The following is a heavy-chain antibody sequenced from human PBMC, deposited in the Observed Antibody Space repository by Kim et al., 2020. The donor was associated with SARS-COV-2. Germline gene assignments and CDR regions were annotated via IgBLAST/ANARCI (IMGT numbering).Heavy chain of an antibody. J-gene: IGHJ4*02. V-gene: IGHV4-61*01. Sequence: SETLSLTCSVSWASVSSGLYYWNWIRQPPGKGLESIGYIHYSGSIHYNPSLASRVNISVDTSKNQFSLNLYSVTAADTAFYYCARGSDPHKAGHWGQGTLVTVSS. CDR1: WASVSSGLYY. CDR2: IHYSGSI. CDR3: ARGSDPHKAGH.